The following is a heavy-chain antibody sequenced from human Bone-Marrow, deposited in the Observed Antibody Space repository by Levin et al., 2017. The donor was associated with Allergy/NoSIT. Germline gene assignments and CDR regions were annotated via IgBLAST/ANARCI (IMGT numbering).Heavy chain of an antibody. D-gene: IGHD3-10*01. CDR1: GGSISSSTYS. CDR2: VYYTGST. V-gene: IGHV4-39*01. Sequence: SETLSLTCSVSGGSISSSTYSWGWIRQPPGKGLEWIGNVYYTGSTHYNPSLKSRVTISADTSKNQFSLKLSSVIAADTAVYYCARAPYYGPARPYQSDYWGQGTLVTVSS. CDR3: ARAPYYGPARPYQSDY. J-gene: IGHJ4*02.